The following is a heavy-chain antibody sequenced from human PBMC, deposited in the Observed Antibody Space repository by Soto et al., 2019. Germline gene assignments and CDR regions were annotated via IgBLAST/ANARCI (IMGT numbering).Heavy chain of an antibody. CDR3: AKALTARYYDSSGYYPDFDY. V-gene: IGHV3-23*01. J-gene: IGHJ4*02. D-gene: IGHD3-22*01. Sequence: EVQLLESGGGLVQPGGSLRLSCAASGFTFSSYAMSWVRQAPGKGLEWVSAISGSGGSTYYADSVKGRFTISRDNSKNPLYLQMHSLRAEDTAVSYCAKALTARYYDSSGYYPDFDYWGQGTLVTVSS. CDR2: ISGSGGST. CDR1: GFTFSSYA.